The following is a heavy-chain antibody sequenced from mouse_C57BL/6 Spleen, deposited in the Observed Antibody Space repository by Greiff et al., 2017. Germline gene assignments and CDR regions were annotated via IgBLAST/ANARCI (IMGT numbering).Heavy chain of an antibody. CDR2: INPNNGGT. CDR3: ASAPITTVVATN. Sequence: EVQLQQSGPELVKPGASVKISCKASGYTFTDYYMNWVKQSHGKSLEWIGDINPNNGGTSYNQKFKGKATLTVDKSSSTAYMELRSLTSEDSAVYYCASAPITTVVATNWGQGTTLTVSS. D-gene: IGHD1-1*01. CDR1: GYTFTDYY. J-gene: IGHJ2*01. V-gene: IGHV1-26*01.